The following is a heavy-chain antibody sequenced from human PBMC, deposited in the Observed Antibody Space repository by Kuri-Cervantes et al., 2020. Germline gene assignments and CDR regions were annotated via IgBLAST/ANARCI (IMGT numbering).Heavy chain of an antibody. CDR1: GGSIRSGGYS. Sequence: SQTLSLTCAVSGGSIRSGGYSWSWVRQPPGKGLEWIGYIYHSGSTYYNPSLKSRVTISVDTSKNQFSLKLSSVTAADTAVYYCARVEGYYGSGSPSLLHFDYWGQGTLVTVSS. V-gene: IGHV4-30-2*05. CDR3: ARVEGYYGSGSPSLLHFDY. J-gene: IGHJ4*02. CDR2: IYHSGST. D-gene: IGHD3-10*01.